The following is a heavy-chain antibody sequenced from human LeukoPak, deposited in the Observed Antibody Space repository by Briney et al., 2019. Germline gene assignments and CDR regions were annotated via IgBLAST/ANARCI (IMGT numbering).Heavy chain of an antibody. CDR1: GFTFSSYA. CDR2: ISYDGSNK. Sequence: GGSLRLSCAASGFTFSSYAMHWVRQAPGKGLEWVAVISYDGSNKYYADSVKGRFTISRDNSKNTLYLQMNSLRAEDTAVYYCARLRRTVVTRGSWFDPWGQGTLVTVSS. CDR3: ARLRRTVVTRGSWFDP. V-gene: IGHV3-30-3*02. J-gene: IGHJ5*02. D-gene: IGHD4-23*01.